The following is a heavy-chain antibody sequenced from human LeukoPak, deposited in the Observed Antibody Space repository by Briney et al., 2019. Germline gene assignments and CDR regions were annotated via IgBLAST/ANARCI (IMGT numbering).Heavy chain of an antibody. V-gene: IGHV4-59*01. CDR1: GGSINSYY. CDR3: AREGAYSSSWRRAVDY. J-gene: IGHJ4*02. CDR2: IYYSGST. Sequence: TSETPSLTCTVSGGSINSYYWSWIRQPPGKGLEWIGYIYYSGSTNYNPSFKSRVTISVDTSKNQFSLKLNSVTAADTAVCYCAREGAYSSSWRRAVDYWGQGTLVTVSP. D-gene: IGHD6-13*01.